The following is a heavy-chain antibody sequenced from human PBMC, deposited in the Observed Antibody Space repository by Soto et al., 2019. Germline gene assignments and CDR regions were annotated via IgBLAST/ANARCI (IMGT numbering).Heavy chain of an antibody. CDR2: INPNSGGT. CDR1: GYTFTGYY. CDR3: ARFLWFGPEGPDAFYI. J-gene: IGHJ3*02. Sequence: ASVKVSCKASGYTFTGYYMHWVRQAPGQGLEWMGWINPNSGGTNYAQKFQGWVTMTRDTFISTAYMEPSRLRSDDTAVYYCARFLWFGPEGPDAFYIWGQGTMVPGSS. V-gene: IGHV1-2*04. D-gene: IGHD3-10*01.